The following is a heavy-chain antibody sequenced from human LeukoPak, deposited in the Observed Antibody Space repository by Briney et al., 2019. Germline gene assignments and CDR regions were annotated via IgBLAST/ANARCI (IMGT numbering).Heavy chain of an antibody. CDR1: GGTFSSYA. CDR3: ARHTGRPQAGWFDP. Sequence: GASVKVSCKASGGTFSSYAISWVRQAPGQGLEWMGGIIPIFGTANYAQKFQGRVTITTDESTSTAYMELSSLRSEDTAVYYCARHTGRPQAGWFDPWGQGTLVTVSA. CDR2: IIPIFGTA. J-gene: IGHJ5*02. D-gene: IGHD3-10*01. V-gene: IGHV1-69*05.